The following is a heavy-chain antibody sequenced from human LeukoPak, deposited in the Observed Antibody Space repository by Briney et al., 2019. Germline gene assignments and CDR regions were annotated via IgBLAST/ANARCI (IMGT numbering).Heavy chain of an antibody. D-gene: IGHD1-26*01. CDR2: ISSSGSTI. J-gene: IGHJ3*02. V-gene: IGHV3-48*03. Sequence: GGSLRLSCAASGFTFSSYEMNWVRQAPGKGLEWVSYISSSGSTIYYADSVKGRFTISRDNAKNSLYLQMNSLRAEDTAVYYCARDSEWELRARDAFDIWGQGTMVTVSS. CDR3: ARDSEWELRARDAFDI. CDR1: GFTFSSYE.